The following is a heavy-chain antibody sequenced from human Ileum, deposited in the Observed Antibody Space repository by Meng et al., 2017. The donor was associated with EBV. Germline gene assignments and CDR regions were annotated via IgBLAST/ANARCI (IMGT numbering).Heavy chain of an antibody. CDR2: TVTLFGTG. V-gene: IGHV1-69*01. CDR3: AISSVPSPAYYFDY. CDR1: GVTSSSEA. D-gene: IGHD6-25*01. J-gene: IGHJ4*02. Sequence: QVHLLESGADVKMPGSSVKVSCKASGVTSSSEAITWVRQAPGQGLEWIGGTVTLFGTGDTSQKFHDRVTFTADVSTNTAYMELTSLKYEDTAVYYCAISSVPSPAYYFDYWGQGTLVTVSS.